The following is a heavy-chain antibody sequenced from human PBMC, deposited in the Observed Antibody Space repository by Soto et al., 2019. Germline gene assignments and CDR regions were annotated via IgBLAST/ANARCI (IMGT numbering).Heavy chain of an antibody. V-gene: IGHV3-9*01. CDR3: AKDIKWNLPAGYLDN. J-gene: IGHJ4*02. CDR1: GFTFDDHA. CDR2: ISWNSGYI. Sequence: GGSLRLSCIASGFTFDDHAMHWARQAPGKGLEWVSGISWNSGYIGYADSVKGRFTISRDNAKNSVHLQMNSLRAEDTAFYYCAKDIKWNLPAGYLDNWGQGTLVTVSS. D-gene: IGHD1-1*01.